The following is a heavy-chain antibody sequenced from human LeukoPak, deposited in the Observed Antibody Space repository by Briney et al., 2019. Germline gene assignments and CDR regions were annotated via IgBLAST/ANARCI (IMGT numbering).Heavy chain of an antibody. CDR3: ARHPNFGGNPEGAFDY. D-gene: IGHD4-23*01. CDR2: IYRSETT. J-gene: IGHJ4*02. Sequence: PSETLSLTCAVSGYSISSGYYWGWIRQPPGNGLEWIGSIYRSETTYYNPSLKSRVTISVDTSKNQFSLKLSSVTAADTAVYYCARHPNFGGNPEGAFDYWGQGTLVTVSS. CDR1: GYSISSGYY. V-gene: IGHV4-38-2*01.